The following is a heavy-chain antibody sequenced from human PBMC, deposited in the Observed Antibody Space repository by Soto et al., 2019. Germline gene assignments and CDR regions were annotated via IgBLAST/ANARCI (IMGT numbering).Heavy chain of an antibody. J-gene: IGHJ6*02. CDR1: GYTFTGYY. CDR3: AYGSGRLGYYYYGMDV. Sequence: ASVKVSCKASGYTFTGYYMHWVRQAPGQGLEWMGWINPNSGGTNYAQKFQGRVTMTRDTSISTAYMELSRLRSDDTAVYYCAYGSGRLGYYYYGMDVWGQGTTVTVS. D-gene: IGHD3-10*01. CDR2: INPNSGGT. V-gene: IGHV1-2*02.